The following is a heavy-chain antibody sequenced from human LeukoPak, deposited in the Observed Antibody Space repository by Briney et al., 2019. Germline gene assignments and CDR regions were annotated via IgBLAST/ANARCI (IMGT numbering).Heavy chain of an antibody. Sequence: PGGSLRLSCAASGLIFSSHPMSWVRQAPGGGLGWVSAIRSSGDARYYANSVKGLFTISRDNSKNTVFQQMISLGAEDTAIYYCAKEYRISGSTRGFDFWGQGTLVTVSS. CDR3: AKEYRISGSTRGFDF. V-gene: IGHV3-23*01. CDR1: GLIFSSHP. D-gene: IGHD1-7*01. J-gene: IGHJ4*02. CDR2: IRSSGDAR.